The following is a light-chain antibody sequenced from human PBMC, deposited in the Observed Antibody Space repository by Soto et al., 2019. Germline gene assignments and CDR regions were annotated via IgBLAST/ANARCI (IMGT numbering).Light chain of an antibody. Sequence: DIQMTQSPSTLSASVGDRVTITCRASQSISSWLAWYQQKPGKAPKLLIYDASSLESGDPSRFSGSGSVTEFTLTISSLQSDDFATYYCHQYNSYLFTFGPGTKVDIK. CDR2: DAS. V-gene: IGKV1-5*01. J-gene: IGKJ3*01. CDR1: QSISSW. CDR3: HQYNSYLFT.